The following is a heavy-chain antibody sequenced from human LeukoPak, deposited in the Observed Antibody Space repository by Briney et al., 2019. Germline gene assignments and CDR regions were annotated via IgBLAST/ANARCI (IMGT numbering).Heavy chain of an antibody. CDR1: GFTFSGYW. V-gene: IGHV3-48*01. D-gene: IGHD3-16*02. J-gene: IGHJ4*02. CDR2: ISSSSSTI. CDR3: ARRDDYVWGSYPNYFDY. Sequence: GGSLRLSCAASGFTFSGYWMTWVRQAPGKGLEWVSYISSSSSTIYYADSVKGRFTISRDNAKNSLYLQMNSLGAEDTAVYYCARRDDYVWGSYPNYFDYWGQGALVTVSS.